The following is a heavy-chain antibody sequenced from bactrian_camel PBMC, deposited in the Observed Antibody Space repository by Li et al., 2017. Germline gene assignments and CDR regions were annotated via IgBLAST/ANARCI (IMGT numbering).Heavy chain of an antibody. J-gene: IGHJ6*01. CDR1: GYTYGRYC. D-gene: IGHD1*01. V-gene: IGHV3S55*01. CDR2: IDTDGDT. Sequence: HVQLVESGGGSVQAGGSLSLSCVFTGYTYGRYCMAWWRQVPGKEREGVATIDTDGDTTYADSVKGRFTISKGDAKNTLYLQMNSLKPEDTAMYYCAADHNFRAYCYTPSDFGFWGQGTQVTVS. CDR3: AADHNFRAYCYTPSDFGF.